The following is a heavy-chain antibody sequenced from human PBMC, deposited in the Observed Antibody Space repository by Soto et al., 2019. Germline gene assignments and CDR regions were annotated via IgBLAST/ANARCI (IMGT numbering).Heavy chain of an antibody. CDR2: IITLLGTP. D-gene: IGHD3-16*01. V-gene: IGHV1-69*06. Sequence: VQLVQSGAEMMKSGSTVKVSCKVSGGSFNTYGIGWGRQAPGQGLAWMGVIITLLGTPNYAQRFQGRVTITAEKSTTTAYMELRSLRSEDSAVYYCARLHVPMTYCGGVFDSWGQGTLVTVSS. J-gene: IGHJ4*02. CDR3: ARLHVPMTYCGGVFDS. CDR1: GGSFNTYG.